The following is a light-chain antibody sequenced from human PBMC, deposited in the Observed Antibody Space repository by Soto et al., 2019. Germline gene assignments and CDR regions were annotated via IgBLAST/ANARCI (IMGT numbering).Light chain of an antibody. Sequence: IVLTQSPATLSLSPGERATLSCGASQSVSTNCLAWYQQKPGLAPRLLTYDASSRATGISDRFSGSGSGTDFTLTISRLEPEDFAVYYCQQYGSSPSFGGGTKVDIK. V-gene: IGKV3D-20*01. CDR1: QSVSTNC. CDR2: DAS. J-gene: IGKJ4*01. CDR3: QQYGSSPS.